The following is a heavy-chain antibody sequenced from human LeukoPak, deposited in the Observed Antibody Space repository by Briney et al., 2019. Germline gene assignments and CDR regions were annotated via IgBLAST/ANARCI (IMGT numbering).Heavy chain of an antibody. D-gene: IGHD3-16*01. V-gene: IGHV3-23*01. CDR2: LSGGGDSR. CDR1: GFAFSNYA. CDR3: AKAVRSMVTGGVYFDS. J-gene: IGHJ4*02. Sequence: PGGSLRLSCAASGFAFSNYAMSWVRQAPGKGLELVSSLSGGGDSRYYADSVMGRFTISRDNSKNALYLQMNSLRAEDTAVYYCAKAVRSMVTGGVYFDSWGQGTLVTVSS.